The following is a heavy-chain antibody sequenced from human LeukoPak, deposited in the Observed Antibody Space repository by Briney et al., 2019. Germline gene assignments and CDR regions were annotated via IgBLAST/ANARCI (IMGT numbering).Heavy chain of an antibody. D-gene: IGHD4-17*01. J-gene: IGHJ4*02. CDR2: ISDSGSTI. CDR1: GFSFSSYE. CDR3: ARTSTVTRFTDY. Sequence: GGSLRLSCAASGFSFSSYEMNWVRQAPGKGLEWVSYISDSGSTIYYSDSVKGRFTISRDNAKNSLYLQMNSLRAEDTAVYYCARTSTVTRFTDYWGQGTLVTVSS. V-gene: IGHV3-48*03.